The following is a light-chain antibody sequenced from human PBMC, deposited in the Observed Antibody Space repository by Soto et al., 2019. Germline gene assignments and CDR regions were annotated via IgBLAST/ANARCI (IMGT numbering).Light chain of an antibody. CDR3: SSYRSNNTWV. V-gene: IGLV1-40*01. CDR1: SSNIGAGYD. Sequence: QSVLTQPPSVSGAPGQRVTISCTGSSSNIGAGYDVHWYQQLPGTAPKLLIYGNSNRPSGVPDRFSGSKSGTSASLAITGLQAEDEADYYCSSYRSNNTWVFGGGTKLTVL. CDR2: GNS. J-gene: IGLJ3*02.